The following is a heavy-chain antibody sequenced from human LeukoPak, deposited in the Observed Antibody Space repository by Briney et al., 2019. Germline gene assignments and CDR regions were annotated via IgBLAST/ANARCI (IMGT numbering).Heavy chain of an antibody. CDR2: IFSNDEK. CDR1: GFSFSNAGVG. D-gene: IGHD4/OR15-4a*01. Sequence: SGPTLVNPTETLTLTCTVSGFSFSNAGVGVSWIRQPPGKALEWLAHIFSNDEKSYSTSLNSRLTISNDTSKSQVVLTMTNLDPVDTATYYCARDYGYNSPLDYWGQGTLVTVSS. J-gene: IGHJ4*02. V-gene: IGHV2-26*01. CDR3: ARDYGYNSPLDY.